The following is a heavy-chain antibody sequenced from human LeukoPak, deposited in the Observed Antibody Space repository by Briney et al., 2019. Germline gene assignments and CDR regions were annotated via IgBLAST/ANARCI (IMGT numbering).Heavy chain of an antibody. CDR1: GFTFSFHA. CDR3: VRDQGLTNNHNSGYYFDY. J-gene: IGHJ4*02. V-gene: IGHV3-30-3*01. D-gene: IGHD1-1*01. CDR2: VSPDGNNQ. Sequence: GGSLRLSCAASGFTFSFHALFWVRQAPGKGLEWVSVVSPDGNNQYYADSVRGRFTISRDQSKKMVYLDMARLRTEDTAVYYCVRDQGLTNNHNSGYYFDYWGQGTLVTVSS.